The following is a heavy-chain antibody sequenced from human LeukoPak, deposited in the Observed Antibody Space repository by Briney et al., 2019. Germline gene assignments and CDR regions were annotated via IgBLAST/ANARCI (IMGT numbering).Heavy chain of an antibody. CDR2: IYYSGST. J-gene: IGHJ4*02. CDR1: GGSISSNKYY. D-gene: IGHD3-22*01. Sequence: SETLSLTCTVSGGSISSNKYYWGWIRQPPGKGLEWIGSIYYSGSTNYNPSLKSRVTIPMDTSKNQFSLILSSVTAADTAVYYCARVNYSDSSGRPFDSWGQGTLVTVSS. V-gene: IGHV4-39*07. CDR3: ARVNYSDSSGRPFDS.